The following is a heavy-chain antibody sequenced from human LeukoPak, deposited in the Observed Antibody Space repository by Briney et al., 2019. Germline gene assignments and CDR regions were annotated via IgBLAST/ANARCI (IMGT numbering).Heavy chain of an antibody. CDR1: RDSISSYY. V-gene: IGHV4-59*08. J-gene: IGHJ4*02. D-gene: IGHD3-3*01. CDR2: IYYSGST. CDR3: ARQYDFWSGLFDY. Sequence: SETLSLTCTVSRDSISSYYWSWIRQPPGKGLEWIGYIYYSGSTNYNPSLKSRVTISVDTSKNQFSLKLTSVTAADTAVYYCARQYDFWSGLFDYWGQGTLVTVSS.